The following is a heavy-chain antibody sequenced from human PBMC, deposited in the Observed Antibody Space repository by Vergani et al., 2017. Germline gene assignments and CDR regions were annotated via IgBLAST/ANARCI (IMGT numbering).Heavy chain of an antibody. CDR3: ARGDDILTGYYRNYYYYGMDV. V-gene: IGHV1-2*02. Sequence: QVQLVQSGAEVKKPGASVKVSCKASGYTFTGYYMHWVRQAPGQGLEWMGWINPNSGCTNYAQKFQGRVTMTRDTSISTAYMELSRLRSDDTAVYYCARGDDILTGYYRNYYYYGMDVWGQGTTVTVSS. J-gene: IGHJ6*02. D-gene: IGHD3-9*01. CDR2: INPNSGCT. CDR1: GYTFTGYY.